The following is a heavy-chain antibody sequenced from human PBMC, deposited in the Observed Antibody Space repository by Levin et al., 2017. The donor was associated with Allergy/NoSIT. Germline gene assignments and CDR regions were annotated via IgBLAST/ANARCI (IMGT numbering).Heavy chain of an antibody. V-gene: IGHV3-53*01. CDR2: IYSGGST. D-gene: IGHD3-10*01. CDR1: GFTVSSNY. Sequence: GGSLRLSCAASGFTVSSNYMSWVRQAPGKGLEWVSVIYSGGSTYYADSVKGRFTISRDNSKNTLYLQMNSLRAEDTAVYYCAIQNMVRGVITYDYWGQGTLVTVSS. J-gene: IGHJ4*02. CDR3: AIQNMVRGVITYDY.